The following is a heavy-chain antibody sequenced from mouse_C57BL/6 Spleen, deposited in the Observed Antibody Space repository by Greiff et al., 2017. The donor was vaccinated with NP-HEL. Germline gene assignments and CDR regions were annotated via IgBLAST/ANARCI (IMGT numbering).Heavy chain of an antibody. CDR3: ATSNPTPYWYFDV. V-gene: IGHV14-2*01. J-gene: IGHJ1*03. CDR2: IDPEDGET. CDR1: GFNIKDYY. Sequence: EVQLQQPGAELVKPGASVKLSCTASGFNIKDYYMHWVKQRTEQGLEWIGRIDPEDGETKYAPKFQGKATITADTSSNTAYLQLSSLTSEDSAVYYCATSNPTPYWYFDVWGTGTTVTVSS. D-gene: IGHD2-5*01.